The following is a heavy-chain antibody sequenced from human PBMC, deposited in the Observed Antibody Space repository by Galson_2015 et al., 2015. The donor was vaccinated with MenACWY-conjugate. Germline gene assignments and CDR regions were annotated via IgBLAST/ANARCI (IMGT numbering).Heavy chain of an antibody. CDR1: GDSVSTNSAA. J-gene: IGHJ4*02. CDR3: AREVMFSRNFYAIDY. D-gene: IGHD1-7*01. Sequence: CAISGDSVSTNSAAWNWIRQSPSRGLEWLGRTYYKSKWYNDYAASVKSRMTIHPDTSKNLISLQLNSVTPEDTAVYYCAREVMFSRNFYAIDYWGQGTRVTVPS. CDR2: TYYKSKWYN. V-gene: IGHV6-1*01.